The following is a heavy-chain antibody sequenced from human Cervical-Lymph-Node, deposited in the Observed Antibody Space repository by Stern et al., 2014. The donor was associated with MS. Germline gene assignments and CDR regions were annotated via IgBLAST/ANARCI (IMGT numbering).Heavy chain of an antibody. J-gene: IGHJ4*02. CDR1: GFGFATYG. D-gene: IGHD6-19*01. CDR2: ISFDGSNK. V-gene: IGHV3-30*03. CDR3: ARGSDWYPFDY. Sequence: VQLEESGGGVVQPGRSLRLSCAASGFGFATYGMHWVRHAPGKGLEWVAVISFDGSNKNYAVSVKGRFTISRDNSKNTLYLQMSSLRAEDTAVYYCARGSDWYPFDYWGQGTLVTVSS.